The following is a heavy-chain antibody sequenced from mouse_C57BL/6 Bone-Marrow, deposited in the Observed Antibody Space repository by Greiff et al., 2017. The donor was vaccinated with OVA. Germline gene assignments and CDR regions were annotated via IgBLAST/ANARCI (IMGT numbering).Heavy chain of an antibody. V-gene: IGHV5-12*01. D-gene: IGHD2-2*01. CDR1: GFTFSDYY. J-gene: IGHJ2*01. CDR2: ISNGGGST. CDR3: ARRGVTFYYFDY. Sequence: EVKVVESGGGLVQPGGSLKLSCAASGFTFSDYYMYWVRQTPEKRLEWVAYISNGGGSTYYPDTVKGRFTIARDNAKNTLYLQMSRLKSEDTAMYYCARRGVTFYYFDYWGQGTTLTVSS.